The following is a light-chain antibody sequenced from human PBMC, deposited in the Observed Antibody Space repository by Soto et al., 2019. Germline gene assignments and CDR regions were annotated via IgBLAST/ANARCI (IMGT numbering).Light chain of an antibody. Sequence: QSVLTQPASVSGSPGQSITISCTGTSSDIGGYNYVSWYQHHPGKAPKLMIYEVSNRPSGVSNRCSGSKSGNTASLTISGLQAEDEADYHCSSYTSRTTFVIFGGGTKLTVL. CDR3: SSYTSRTTFVI. CDR2: EVS. V-gene: IGLV2-14*01. CDR1: SSDIGGYNY. J-gene: IGLJ2*01.